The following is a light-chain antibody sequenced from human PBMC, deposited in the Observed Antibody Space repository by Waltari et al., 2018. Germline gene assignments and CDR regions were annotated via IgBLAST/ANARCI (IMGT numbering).Light chain of an antibody. Sequence: EIVLTQSPDPLSLSPGERATLSCRASQSVTNYLAWYQQKPGQAPRVLIYTASNRATGVPARFSGSGSGTDFTLTISSREPEDFAVYYCQQRSNWPRTFGQGTKVEVK. V-gene: IGKV3-11*01. CDR3: QQRSNWPRT. CDR2: TAS. J-gene: IGKJ1*01. CDR1: QSVTNY.